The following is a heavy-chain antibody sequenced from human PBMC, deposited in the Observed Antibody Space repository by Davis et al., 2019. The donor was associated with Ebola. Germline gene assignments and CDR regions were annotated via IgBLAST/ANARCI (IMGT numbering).Heavy chain of an antibody. CDR1: GYTFTSYG. V-gene: IGHV1-18*01. Sequence: AVSVKVSCKASGYTFTSYGISWVRQAPGQGLEWMGWISAYNGNTNYAQKLQGRVTMTTDTSTSTAYMELRSLRSDDTAVYYCARGAKYSSSWYPNFDYWGQGTLVTVSS. J-gene: IGHJ4*02. CDR3: ARGAKYSSSWYPNFDY. CDR2: ISAYNGNT. D-gene: IGHD6-13*01.